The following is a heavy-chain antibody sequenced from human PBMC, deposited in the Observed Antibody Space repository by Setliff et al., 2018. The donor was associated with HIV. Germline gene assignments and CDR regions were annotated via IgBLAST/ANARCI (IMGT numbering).Heavy chain of an antibody. CDR2: FIPLYGSR. CDR1: GDTFSNSL. Sequence: SVKVSCKASGDTFSNSLITWVRQAPGQGLEWMGGFIPLYGSRNYAQRLQGRVTMTTDEVMSTAYMELTSLTPDDTAVYYCASGSGYCTNGVCYIGVHKIPDRYYSDYWGQGTLVTVSS. D-gene: IGHD2-8*01. V-gene: IGHV1-69*05. CDR3: ASGSGYCTNGVCYIGVHKIPDRYYSDY. J-gene: IGHJ4*02.